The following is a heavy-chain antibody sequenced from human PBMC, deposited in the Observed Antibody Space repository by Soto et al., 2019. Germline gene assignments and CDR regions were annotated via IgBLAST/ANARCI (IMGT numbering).Heavy chain of an antibody. CDR2: IDPSDSQT. D-gene: IGHD3-22*01. CDR1: GYSFAGYW. V-gene: IGHV5-10-1*01. J-gene: IGHJ4*02. Sequence: GESLKITCKGSGYSFAGYWITWVRQKPGKGLEWMGRIDPSDSQTYYSPSFRGHVTISVTKSITTVFLQWSSLRASDTAMYYCARQIYDSDTGPNFQYYFDSWGQGTPVTVSS. CDR3: ARQIYDSDTGPNFQYYFDS.